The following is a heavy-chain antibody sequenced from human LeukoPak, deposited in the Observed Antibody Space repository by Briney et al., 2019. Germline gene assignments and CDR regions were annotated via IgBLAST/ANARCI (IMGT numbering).Heavy chain of an antibody. CDR1: GFTFSIYA. D-gene: IGHD4-17*01. CDR3: ARDLSLGEEVTTFDY. Sequence: GGSLRLSCAASGFTFSIYALSWVRQAPGKGLEWISGIIGAGTTYYADSVKGRFTVSRDQASNTVFLRMNSLRAEDTAVYYCARDLSLGEEVTTFDYWGQGTLVTVSS. CDR2: IIGAGTT. J-gene: IGHJ4*02. V-gene: IGHV3-23*01.